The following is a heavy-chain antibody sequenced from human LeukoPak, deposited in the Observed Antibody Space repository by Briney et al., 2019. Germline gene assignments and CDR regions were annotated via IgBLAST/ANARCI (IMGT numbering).Heavy chain of an antibody. CDR1: GGSFSGYY. CDR3: AKSLYGSGSYYNWFDP. Sequence: SDTLSLTCVVYGGSFSGYYWSWTRQSPGKGLEWIGEVNHRGSTNYNPSLKRRVTISLDTSKNQFSLKLSSVTAADTAVYYCAKSLYGSGSYYNWFDPWGQGTLVTVSS. D-gene: IGHD3-10*01. CDR2: VNHRGST. V-gene: IGHV4-34*01. J-gene: IGHJ5*02.